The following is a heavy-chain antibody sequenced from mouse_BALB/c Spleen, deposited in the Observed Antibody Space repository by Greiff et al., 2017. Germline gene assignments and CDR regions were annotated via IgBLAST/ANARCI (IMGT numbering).Heavy chain of an antibody. CDR1: GYTFTSYW. V-gene: IGHV1-87*01. D-gene: IGHD1-2*01. CDR3: ARVTTAFDY. CDR2: IYPGDGDT. Sequence: QVQLQQSGAELARPGASVKLSCKASGYTFTSYWMQWVKQRPGQGLEWIGAIYPGDGDTRYTQKFKGKATLTADKSSSTAYMQLSSLASEDSAVYYCARVTTAFDYWGQGTTLTVSS. J-gene: IGHJ2*01.